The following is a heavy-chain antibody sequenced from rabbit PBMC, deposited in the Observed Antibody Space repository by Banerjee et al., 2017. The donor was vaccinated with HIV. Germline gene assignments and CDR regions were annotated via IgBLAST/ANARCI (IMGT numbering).Heavy chain of an antibody. Sequence: QSLKESGGDLVKPGASLTLTCTASGFSFSSSYYMCWVRQAPGKGLEWIGCIYAGSSDSTYYASWAKGRFTISKTSSTTVTLQMTSLTAADTATYFCARSGDAGYDYAMDLWGPGTL. D-gene: IGHD6-1*01. CDR1: GFSFSSSYY. V-gene: IGHV1S40*01. CDR2: IYAGSSDST. J-gene: IGHJ6*01. CDR3: ARSGDAGYDYAMDL.